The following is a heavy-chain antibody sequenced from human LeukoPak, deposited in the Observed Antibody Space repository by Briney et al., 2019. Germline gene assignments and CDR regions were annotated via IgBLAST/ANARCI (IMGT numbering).Heavy chain of an antibody. J-gene: IGHJ4*02. CDR2: IYYSGST. CDR3: ARVQTPSGSGSYSFDY. Sequence: PSETLSLTCTVSGGSISHHYWSWIRQPPGKGLEWIGYIYYSGSTNYNPSLKSRVTISVDTSKNQFSLKLSSVTAADTAVYYCARVQTPSGSGSYSFDYWGQGTLVTVSS. V-gene: IGHV4-59*11. D-gene: IGHD3-10*01. CDR1: GGSISHHY.